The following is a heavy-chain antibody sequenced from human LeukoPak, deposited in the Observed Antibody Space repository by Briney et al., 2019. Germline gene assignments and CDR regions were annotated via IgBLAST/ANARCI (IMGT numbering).Heavy chain of an antibody. D-gene: IGHD6-19*01. CDR3: ARGLGIAVAGNWFDP. Sequence: PGGSLRLSCTASGFTFSSYWMHWVRQAPGKGLVWVSRINTDGSSASYADSVKGRFTISRDNAKNTLYLQMSSLRAEDTAVYYCARGLGIAVAGNWFDPWGRGTLVTVSS. J-gene: IGHJ5*02. V-gene: IGHV3-74*01. CDR2: INTDGSSA. CDR1: GFTFSSYW.